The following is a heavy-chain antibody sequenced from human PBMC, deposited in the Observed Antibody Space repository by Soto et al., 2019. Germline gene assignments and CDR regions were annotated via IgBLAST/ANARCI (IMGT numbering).Heavy chain of an antibody. CDR2: ISYDGRNK. CDR3: AREEPYYDFWSSAPELSGMDV. D-gene: IGHD3-3*01. Sequence: GGSMGLSCAASGFTVRSYAVHWVRQAPGKGLEWGAVISYDGRNKYYADSEKGRFTSSRENSKNTLYLQMNSLRSEVSAVYYCAREEPYYDFWSSAPELSGMDVWGQETPVTVSS. CDR1: GFTVRSYA. V-gene: IGHV3-30-3*01. J-gene: IGHJ6*02.